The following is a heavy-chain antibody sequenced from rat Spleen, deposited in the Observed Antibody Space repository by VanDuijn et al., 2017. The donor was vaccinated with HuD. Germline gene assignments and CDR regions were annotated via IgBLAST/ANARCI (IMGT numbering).Heavy chain of an antibody. CDR3: ATSPYYWYFDF. Sequence: EVQLVESGGGLVQPGRSLKLSCAASGFTFSTFPMAWVRQAPKMGLEWVASISSGGGDTYYPDSVRGRFTISRDNAKSTLYLQMDSLRSEDTATSYCATSPYYWYFDFCVLGTLVPVSS. CDR1: GFTFSTFP. D-gene: IGHD3-8*01. J-gene: IGHJ1*01. CDR2: ISSGGGDT. V-gene: IGHV5-25*01.